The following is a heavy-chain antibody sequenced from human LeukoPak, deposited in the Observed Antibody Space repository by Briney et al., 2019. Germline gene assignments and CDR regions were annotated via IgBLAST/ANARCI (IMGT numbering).Heavy chain of an antibody. CDR1: GGSISSYY. Sequence: SETLSLTCTVSGGSISSYYWSWIRQPPGKGLEWIGYIYYSGGTNYNPSLKSRVTISVDTSKNQFSLKLSSVTAADTAVYYCARVIVVTSPYYYYYYMDVWGKGTTVTVSS. D-gene: IGHD2-21*02. V-gene: IGHV4-59*01. CDR3: ARVIVVTSPYYYYYYMDV. J-gene: IGHJ6*03. CDR2: IYYSGGT.